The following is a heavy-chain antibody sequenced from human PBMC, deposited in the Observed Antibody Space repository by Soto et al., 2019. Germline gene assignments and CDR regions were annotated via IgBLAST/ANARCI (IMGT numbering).Heavy chain of an antibody. CDR1: GFSLSTGGVG. V-gene: IGHV2-5*02. J-gene: IGHJ4*02. CDR2: IYWDDDK. D-gene: IGHD3-22*01. Sequence: QITLKESGPTLVKPTQTLTLTCTFSGFSLSTGGVGVGWIRQPPGKALEWLALIYWDDDKRYTPSLKSRLTITKDTSKNLVVLTMTDMDPVDTATYYCAHRYYDSSGYSFDYWGQGALVTVSS. CDR3: AHRYYDSSGYSFDY.